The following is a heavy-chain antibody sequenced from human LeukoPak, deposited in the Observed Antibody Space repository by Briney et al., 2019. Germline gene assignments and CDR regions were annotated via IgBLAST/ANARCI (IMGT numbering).Heavy chain of an antibody. J-gene: IGHJ4*02. CDR2: IYYSGST. V-gene: IGHV4-59*08. CDR3: ARRGYYDSSGYYPYVTDY. CDR1: GGSISSYY. D-gene: IGHD3-22*01. Sequence: PSETLSLTCTVSGGSISSYYWSWIRQPPGKGLEWIGYIYYSGSTNYNPSLKSRVTISVDTSKNQFSLKLSSVTAADTAVYYCARRGYYDSSGYYPYVTDYWGQGTLVTVSS.